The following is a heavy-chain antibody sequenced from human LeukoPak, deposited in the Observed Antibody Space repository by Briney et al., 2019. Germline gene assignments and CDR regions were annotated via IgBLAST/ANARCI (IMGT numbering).Heavy chain of an antibody. CDR2: ISGSGGST. V-gene: IGHV3-23*01. CDR3: AKGTYIATLLCGFDY. Sequence: GGSLRLSCAASGFTFSSYAMSWVRQAPGKGLEWVSDISGSGGSTYYADSVKGRFTISRDNSKNTLYLQMNRLRAEDTAVYYCAKGTYIATLLCGFDYWGQGTLVIVSS. J-gene: IGHJ4*02. D-gene: IGHD6-13*01. CDR1: GFTFSSYA.